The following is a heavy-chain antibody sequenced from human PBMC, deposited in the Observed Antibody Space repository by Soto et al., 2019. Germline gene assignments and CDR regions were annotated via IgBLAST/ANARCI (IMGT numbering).Heavy chain of an antibody. CDR1: GGTFSSSA. V-gene: IGHV1-69*06. Sequence: QVQLVQSGAAVKKPGSSVKVSCQASGGTFSSSAISWVRQAPGQGLEWMGGIIPIFGTANYAQKFQGRVTITADKSTSTAYRERSSLRSEDTAVDYGARRFSRYGDDNWCDPGGQGTLVTVSS. CDR2: IIPIFGTA. D-gene: IGHD4-17*01. J-gene: IGHJ5*02. CDR3: ARRFSRYGDDNWCDP.